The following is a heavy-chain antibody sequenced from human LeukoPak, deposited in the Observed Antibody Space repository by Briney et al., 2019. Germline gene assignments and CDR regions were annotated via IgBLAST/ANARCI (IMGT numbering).Heavy chain of an antibody. D-gene: IGHD7-27*01. CDR1: GFTFSSYS. CDR3: ASTGDPHFDY. J-gene: IGHJ4*02. V-gene: IGHV3-21*01. CDR2: ISGSSSYI. Sequence: GGSLRLSCAASGFTFSSYSMNWVRQAPGKGLEWVSSISGSSSYIYYADSVKGRFTISRDNAKNSLYLQMNSLRAEDTAVYYCASTGDPHFDYWGQGTLVTVSS.